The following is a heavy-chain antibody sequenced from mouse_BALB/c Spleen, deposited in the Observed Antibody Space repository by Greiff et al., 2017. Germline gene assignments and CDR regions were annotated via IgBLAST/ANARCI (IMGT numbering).Heavy chain of an antibody. CDR3: ARHEDGSSYRY. D-gene: IGHD1-1*01. Sequence: EVKLVESGGDLVKPGGSLKLSCAASGFTFSSYGMSWVRQTPDKRLEWVATISSGGSYTYYPDSVKGRFTISRDNAKNTLYLQMSSLKSEDTAMYYCARHEDGSSYRYWGQGTTRTVSS. CDR2: ISSGGSYT. J-gene: IGHJ2*01. CDR1: GFTFSSYG. V-gene: IGHV5-6*01.